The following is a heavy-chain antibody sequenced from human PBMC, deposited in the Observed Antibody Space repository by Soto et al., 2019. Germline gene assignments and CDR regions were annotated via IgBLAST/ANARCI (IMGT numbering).Heavy chain of an antibody. CDR3: ARSAAVREQKRYVDMGV. CDR1: GYTFTSYD. CDR2: MNPNSGNT. V-gene: IGHV1-8*01. Sequence: GASVKVSCKASGYTFTSYDINWVRQATGQGLEWMGWMNPNSGNTGYAQKFQGRVTMTRNTSISTAYMELSSLRSEDTAVYYCARSAAVREQKRYVDMGVWGKGTTVTVPS. D-gene: IGHD6-25*01. J-gene: IGHJ6*03.